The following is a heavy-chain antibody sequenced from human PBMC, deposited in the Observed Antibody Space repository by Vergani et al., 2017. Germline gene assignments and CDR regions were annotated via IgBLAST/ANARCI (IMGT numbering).Heavy chain of an antibody. J-gene: IGHJ4*02. CDR3: ARDGPGYCTNGVCFGPDY. Sequence: QVQLVQSGAEVKKPGSSVKVSCKASGGTFSSYAISWVRQAPGLGLEWMGRIIPILGIANYAQKFQGRVTITADKSTSTAYMELSSLRSEDTAVYYCARDGPGYCTNGVCFGPDYWGQGTLVTVSS. D-gene: IGHD2-8*01. CDR1: GGTFSSYA. CDR2: IIPILGIA. V-gene: IGHV1-69*04.